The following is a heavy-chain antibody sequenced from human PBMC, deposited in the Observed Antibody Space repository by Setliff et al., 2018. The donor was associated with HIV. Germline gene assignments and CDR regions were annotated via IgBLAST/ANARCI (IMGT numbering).Heavy chain of an antibody. V-gene: IGHV4-31*03. CDR3: ARDAGYCGGDCYPMVLDV. CDR2: IHYSGST. Sequence: ASETLSLTCTVSGGSISSGGYYWSWIRQHPGKGLEWIGYIHYSGSTHYNPSLKSRVTISVGTSKNQFSLKLSSVTAADTAVYYCARDAGYCGGDCYPMVLDVWGKGTTVTVSS. D-gene: IGHD2-21*01. CDR1: GGSISSGGYY. J-gene: IGHJ6*04.